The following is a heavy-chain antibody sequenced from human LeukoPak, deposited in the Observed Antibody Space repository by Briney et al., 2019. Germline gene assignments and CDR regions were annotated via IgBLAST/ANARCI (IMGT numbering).Heavy chain of an antibody. V-gene: IGHV4-59*12. CDR1: GGSISSYY. D-gene: IGHD3-3*01. CDR2: IYYSGST. J-gene: IGHJ6*02. Sequence: PSETLSLTCTVSGGSISSYYWSWIRQPPGKGLEWIGYIYYSGSTNYNPSLKSRVTISVDTSKNQFSLKLSSVTAADTAVYYCARVSSGPYYYYGMDVWGQGTTVTVSS. CDR3: ARVSSGPYYYYGMDV.